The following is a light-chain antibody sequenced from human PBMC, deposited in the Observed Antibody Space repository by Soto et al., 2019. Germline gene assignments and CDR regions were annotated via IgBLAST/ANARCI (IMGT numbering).Light chain of an antibody. J-gene: IGKJ1*01. CDR1: QSVSSN. CDR3: QQYNNWPRT. Sequence: EIVMTQSPATLSVSPGERATLSCRASQSVSSNLAWYQQKPGQAPRLFIFDASNRATGIPARFSGSGSGTEFTLTISSLQSEDFAVYYCQQYNNWPRTFGQGTKVDI. CDR2: DAS. V-gene: IGKV3-15*01.